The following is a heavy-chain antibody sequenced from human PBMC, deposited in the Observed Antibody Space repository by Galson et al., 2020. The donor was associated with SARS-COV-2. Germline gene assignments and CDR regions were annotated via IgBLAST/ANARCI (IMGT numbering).Heavy chain of an antibody. CDR3: AKDLPYPYCSGGSCYKPPFDY. J-gene: IGHJ4*02. CDR2: ISGSGGST. V-gene: IGHV3-23*01. CDR1: GFTFSSYA. D-gene: IGHD2-15*01. Sequence: GGSLRLSCAASGFTFSSYAMSWVRQAPGKGLEWVSAISGSGGSTYYADSVKGRFTISRDNSKNTLYPQMNSLRAEDTAVYYCAKDLPYPYCSGGSCYKPPFDYWGQGTLVTVSS.